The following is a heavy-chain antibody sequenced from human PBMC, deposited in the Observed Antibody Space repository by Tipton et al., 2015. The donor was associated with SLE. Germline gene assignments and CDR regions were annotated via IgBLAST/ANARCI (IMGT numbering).Heavy chain of an antibody. J-gene: IGHJ4*02. V-gene: IGHV3-30*04. CDR3: AGGLLWFRELFY. D-gene: IGHD3-10*01. CDR1: GFTFSSYA. CDR2: ISYDGSNK. Sequence: SLRLSCAASGFTFSSYAMHWVRQAPGKGLEWVAGISYDGSNKYYADSVKGRFTISRDNSKNTLYLQMNSLRAEDTAVYYCAGGLLWFRELFYWGQGTLVTVSS.